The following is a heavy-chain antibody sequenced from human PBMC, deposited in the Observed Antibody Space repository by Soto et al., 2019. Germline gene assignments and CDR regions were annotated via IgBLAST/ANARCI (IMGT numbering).Heavy chain of an antibody. V-gene: IGHV3-7*03. D-gene: IGHD1-26*01. Sequence: HPGGSLRLSCAASGFTFSSYWMSWVRQAPGKGLEWVANIKQDGSEKYYVDSVKGRFTISRDNAKNSLYLQMNSLRAEDTAMYYCARYSSGTYSHFDYWGQGTLVTVSS. CDR3: ARYSSGTYSHFDY. J-gene: IGHJ4*02. CDR1: GFTFSSYW. CDR2: IKQDGSEK.